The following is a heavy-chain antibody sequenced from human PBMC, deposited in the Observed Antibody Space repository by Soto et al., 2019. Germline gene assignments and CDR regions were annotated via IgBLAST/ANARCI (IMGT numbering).Heavy chain of an antibody. J-gene: IGHJ3*02. CDR2: ISSSGSTI. CDR3: AREQQLDAFDI. V-gene: IGHV3-48*03. CDR1: GFTFSSYE. Sequence: EVQLVESGGGLVQPGGSLRLSCAASGFTFSSYEMNWVRQAPGKGLEWVSYISSSGSTIYYADSVKGRFTISRDNAKNSLYLQMNSLRAEDTAVYYCAREQQLDAFDIWGQGTMVTVSS. D-gene: IGHD6-13*01.